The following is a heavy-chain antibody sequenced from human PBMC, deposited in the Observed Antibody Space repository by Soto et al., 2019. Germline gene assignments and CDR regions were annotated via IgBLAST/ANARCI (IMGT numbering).Heavy chain of an antibody. V-gene: IGHV1-69*12. D-gene: IGHD2-15*01. CDR3: ASDRGYGLVN. J-gene: IGHJ4*01. Sequence: QVQLVQSGAEVKKPGSSVKVSCKASGGTFSSHGFNWVRQAPGQGLEWIGGSIPLFGITNHTQKFQDRITITADASTTTAYMELRGLRSDDTAVYYCASDRGYGLVNWGHGTLLTVSS. CDR1: GGTFSSHG. CDR2: SIPLFGIT.